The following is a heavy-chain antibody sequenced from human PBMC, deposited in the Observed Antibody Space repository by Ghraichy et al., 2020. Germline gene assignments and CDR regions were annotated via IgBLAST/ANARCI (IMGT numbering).Heavy chain of an antibody. CDR2: IYYSGST. Sequence: SETLSLTCTVSGGSVSSGSYYWSWIRQPPGKGLEWIGYIYYSGSTNYNPSLKSRVTISVDTSKNQFSLKLSSVTAADTAVYYCARVSGSYSYFDYWGQGTLVTVSS. CDR1: GGSVSSGSYY. CDR3: ARVSGSYSYFDY. J-gene: IGHJ4*02. D-gene: IGHD1-26*01. V-gene: IGHV4-61*01.